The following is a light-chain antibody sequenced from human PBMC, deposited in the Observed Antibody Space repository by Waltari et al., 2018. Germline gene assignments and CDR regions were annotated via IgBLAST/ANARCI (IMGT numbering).Light chain of an antibody. V-gene: IGKV4-1*01. CDR1: QSVLSGSNNKNY. CDR3: QQYYSTPRT. Sequence: DIVMTQSPDSLAVSLGEGATISCKSSQSVLSGSNNKNYLAWYQQKPGQPPKLLIYWASTRESGVPDRFSGSWSGTDFTLTISSLQAEDVAVYYCQQYYSTPRTFGQGTKLEIK. J-gene: IGKJ2*01. CDR2: WAS.